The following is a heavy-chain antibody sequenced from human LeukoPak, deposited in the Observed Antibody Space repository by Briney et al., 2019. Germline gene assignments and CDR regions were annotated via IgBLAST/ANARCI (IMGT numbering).Heavy chain of an antibody. CDR3: ASRVEATLDC. J-gene: IGHJ4*02. Sequence: GGSLRLSCVASGITLSTYWMHWVRQAPGKGLVWVSRMNSDGSSTSYADSVKGRFTISRDNAKNTLYLQMNSLRAEDTAVYYCASRVEATLDCWGQGTLVTVSS. CDR1: GITLSTYW. CDR2: MNSDGSST. V-gene: IGHV3-74*01. D-gene: IGHD1-26*01.